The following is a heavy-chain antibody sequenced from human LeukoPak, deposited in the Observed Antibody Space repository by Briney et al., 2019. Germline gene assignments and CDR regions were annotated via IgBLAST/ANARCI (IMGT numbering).Heavy chain of an antibody. Sequence: ASVKVSCKASGYTFTSYAMHWVRQAPGQRLEWMGWINAGNGNTKYSQKFQGRVTITRDTSASTAYMELSSLRSEDTAVYYCARDRKVGATNLGYWGQGTLVTVSS. CDR1: GYTFTSYA. J-gene: IGHJ4*02. D-gene: IGHD1-26*01. V-gene: IGHV1-3*01. CDR3: ARDRKVGATNLGY. CDR2: INAGNGNT.